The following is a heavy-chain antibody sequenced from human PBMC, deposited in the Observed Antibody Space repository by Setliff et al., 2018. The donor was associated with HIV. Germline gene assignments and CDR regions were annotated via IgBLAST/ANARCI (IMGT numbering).Heavy chain of an antibody. CDR3: TRDGGSGTPFDY. CDR2: ISTDGSVK. CDR1: GFTFRNYA. J-gene: IGHJ4*02. V-gene: IGHV3-30*04. D-gene: IGHD3-16*01. Sequence: GGSLRLSCVVSGFTFRNYAMHWVRQAPGTGLQCMAVISTDGSVKYYADSVMVRFTISRDNSKNTVYLQMNSLRAEDTAVYFCTRDGGSGTPFDYWGQGTLVTVSS.